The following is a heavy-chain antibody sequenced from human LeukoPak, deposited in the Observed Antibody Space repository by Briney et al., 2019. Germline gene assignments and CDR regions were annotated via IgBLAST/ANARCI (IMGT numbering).Heavy chain of an antibody. Sequence: IINPSGGSTSYAQKFQGRVTMTRDTSISTAYMELSRLRSDDTAVYYCARMVRGAAYYFDYWGQGTLVTVSS. CDR3: ARMVRGAAYYFDY. J-gene: IGHJ4*02. CDR2: INPSGGST. V-gene: IGHV1-46*01. D-gene: IGHD3-10*01.